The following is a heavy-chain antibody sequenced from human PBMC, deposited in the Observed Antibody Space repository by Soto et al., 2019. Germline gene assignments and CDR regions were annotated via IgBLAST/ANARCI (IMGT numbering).Heavy chain of an antibody. J-gene: IGHJ4*02. CDR3: VRATYFSDSSRYTRCLDY. V-gene: IGHV3-72*01. CDR2: SRDKPQGYST. CDR1: GFTLSDHY. Sequence: EVQLVESGGGLVQPGGSLRLSCAGSGFTLSDHYIDWVRQAPGKGLEWVGRSRDKPQGYSTAYAASVKGRFTTSRDESKNSAYLQMNSLKTADTAVYYCVRATYFSDSSRYTRCLDYWGQGTLVTVSS. D-gene: IGHD3-22*01.